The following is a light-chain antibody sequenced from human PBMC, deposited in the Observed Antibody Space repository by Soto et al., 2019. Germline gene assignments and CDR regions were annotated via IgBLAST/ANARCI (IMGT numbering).Light chain of an antibody. Sequence: QSVLTQPPSASGTPGQRVTISCSGSSSNIGSNYVYWYQQLPGTVPKLLIYSNHQRPSGVPDRFSGSKSGTSAPLAISGLRSEDEADYYCAAWDGSLTGYVFGTGTKLTVL. J-gene: IGLJ1*01. CDR3: AAWDGSLTGYV. CDR1: SSNIGSNY. CDR2: SNH. V-gene: IGLV1-47*02.